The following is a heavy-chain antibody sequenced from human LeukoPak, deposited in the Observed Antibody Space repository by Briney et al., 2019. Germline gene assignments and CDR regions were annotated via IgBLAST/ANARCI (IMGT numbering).Heavy chain of an antibody. CDR1: GYTFTGYY. CDR2: INPNSGGT. D-gene: IGHD2-2*01. V-gene: IGHV1-2*02. CDR3: ARGSSLYCSSTSCYLDY. J-gene: IGHJ4*02. Sequence: ASVKVSCKASGYTFTGYYMHWVRQALGQGLEWMGWINPNSGGTNYAQKFQGRVTMTRDTSISTAYMELSRLRSDDTAVYYCARGSSLYCSSTSCYLDYWGQGTLVTVSS.